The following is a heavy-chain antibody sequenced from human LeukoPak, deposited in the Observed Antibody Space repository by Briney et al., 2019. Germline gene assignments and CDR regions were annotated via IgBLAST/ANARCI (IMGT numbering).Heavy chain of an antibody. CDR1: GFTFSDYY. CDR2: IYYSGST. CDR3: AESHYYYYGMDV. J-gene: IGHJ6*02. V-gene: IGHV4-59*05. Sequence: GSLRLSCAASGFTFSDYYMSWIRQPPGKGLEWIGSIYYSGSTYYNPSLKSRVTISVDTSKNQFSLKLSSVTAADTAVYYCAESHYYYYGMDVWGQGTTVTVSS.